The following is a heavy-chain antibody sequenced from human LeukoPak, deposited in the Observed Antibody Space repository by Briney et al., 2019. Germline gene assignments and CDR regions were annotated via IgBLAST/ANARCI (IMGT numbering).Heavy chain of an antibody. D-gene: IGHD6-13*01. V-gene: IGHV3-30*18. CDR3: AKDRLVSSSWYYYYGMDV. CDR1: GFTLSSYG. CDR2: ITYDGSNK. Sequence: PGGSLRLSCAASGFTLSSYGMHWVRQAPGKGLEWVAVITYDGSNKYYADSVKGRFTISRDNSKNTLYLQMNSLRAEDTAVYYCAKDRLVSSSWYYYYGMDVWGQGTTVTVS. J-gene: IGHJ6*02.